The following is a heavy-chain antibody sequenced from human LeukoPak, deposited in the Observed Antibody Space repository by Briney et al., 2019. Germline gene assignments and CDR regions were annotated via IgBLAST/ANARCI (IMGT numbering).Heavy chain of an antibody. J-gene: IGHJ6*03. CDR2: IKQDGSEK. V-gene: IGHV3-7*01. CDR1: GFTFSSYW. Sequence: GGSLRLSCAASGFTFSSYWMSWVRQAPGKGLEWVANIKQDGSEKYYVDSVKGRFTISRDNAKNSLYLQMNSLRAEDTAVYYCARDSSSWYLSGYYYYMDVWGKGTTVTISS. D-gene: IGHD6-13*01. CDR3: ARDSSSWYLSGYYYYMDV.